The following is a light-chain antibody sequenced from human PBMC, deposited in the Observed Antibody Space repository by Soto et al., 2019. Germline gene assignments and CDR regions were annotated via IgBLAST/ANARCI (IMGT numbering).Light chain of an antibody. CDR3: QQHSHWPPWT. V-gene: IGKV3-11*01. CDR2: GAS. CDR1: QSVSNY. J-gene: IGKJ1*01. Sequence: EIVLTQSPATLSLSPGERATLSCWASQSVSNYFVWYQQKPGQAPRLLIYGASNRATGIPARFSGSGSGTDFTLTISNLEPEDFAVYYCQQHSHWPPWTFGQGTKV.